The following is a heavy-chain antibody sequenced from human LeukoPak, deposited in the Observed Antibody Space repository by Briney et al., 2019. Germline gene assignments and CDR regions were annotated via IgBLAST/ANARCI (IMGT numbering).Heavy chain of an antibody. CDR2: MNPNSGNT. CDR1: GYTFTSYD. D-gene: IGHD3-22*01. CDR3: ARGIHDSSGYYSYYYYYYMDV. V-gene: IGHV1-8*01. J-gene: IGHJ6*03. Sequence: ASVKVSCKASGYTFTSYDINWVRQATGQGLEWMGWMNPNSGNTGYAQKFQGRVTMTRNTSISTAYMELSSLRSEDTAVYYSARGIHDSSGYYSYYYYYYMDVWGKGTTVTVSS.